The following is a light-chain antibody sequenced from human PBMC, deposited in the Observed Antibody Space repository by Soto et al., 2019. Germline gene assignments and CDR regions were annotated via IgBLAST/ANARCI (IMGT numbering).Light chain of an antibody. CDR3: QQYNSYSRT. V-gene: IGKV1-5*01. CDR2: DAS. CDR1: QNINSW. J-gene: IGKJ1*01. Sequence: LQMTQSPSTLSASVGDRVTITCRASQNINSWLAWYQQKPGKAPKLLIYDASSLESGVPSRFSGSGSGTEFTLTISSLQPDDFATYYCQQYNSYSRTFGQGTKVDIK.